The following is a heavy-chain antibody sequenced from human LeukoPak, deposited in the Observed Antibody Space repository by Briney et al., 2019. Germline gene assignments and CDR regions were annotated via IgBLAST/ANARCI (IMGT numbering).Heavy chain of an antibody. CDR3: ARLRYTNPYDY. J-gene: IGHJ4*02. D-gene: IGHD3-9*01. CDR2: INPNNRGA. CDR1: GYTFTDYY. Sequence: GASVKVSFKASGYTFTDYYIHWVRQAPGQGLEWMGWINPNNRGAKYAQKFQGRVTVTRDTSINTAYMELSSLRSDDTAIYYCARLRYTNPYDYWGQGTLLTVST. V-gene: IGHV1-2*02.